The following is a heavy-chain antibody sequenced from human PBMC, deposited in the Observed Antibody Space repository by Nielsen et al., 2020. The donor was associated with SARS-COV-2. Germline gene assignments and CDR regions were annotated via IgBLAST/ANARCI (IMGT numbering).Heavy chain of an antibody. CDR2: INPNSGGT. V-gene: IGHV1-2*02. D-gene: IGHD3-16*01. Sequence: ASVKVSCKASGYTFTSYDINWVRQATGQGLEWMGWINPNSGGTNYAQKFQGRVSMTRDTSISTAYMELSRLRSDDTAVYYCARTRVMADNEEVYYYYAMDVWGQGTTVTVSS. CDR1: GYTFTSYD. J-gene: IGHJ6*02. CDR3: ARTRVMADNEEVYYYYAMDV.